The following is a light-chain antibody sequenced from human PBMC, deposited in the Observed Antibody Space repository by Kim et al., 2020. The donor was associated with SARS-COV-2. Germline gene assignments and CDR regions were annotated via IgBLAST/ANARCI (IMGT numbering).Light chain of an antibody. CDR3: QQYLDWYT. CDR1: QSVGSK. Sequence: LSVSPGERATFSCRASQSVGSKLAWFQHKPGQAPRLLIYGASTRATDIPARFSGSGSGTEFTLTISSLQSEDFALYFCQQYLDWYTFGQGTKLEI. V-gene: IGKV3-15*01. CDR2: GAS. J-gene: IGKJ2*01.